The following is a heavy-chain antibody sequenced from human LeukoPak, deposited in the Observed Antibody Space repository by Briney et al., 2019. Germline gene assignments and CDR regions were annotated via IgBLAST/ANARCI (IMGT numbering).Heavy chain of an antibody. D-gene: IGHD6-13*01. Sequence: KPSGTLSLTCTVSGGSISSSGYYWGWIRQPPGKGLEWIGNIYYSGSTYYNPSLKSRVTISVDPSSNQFSLKLSSVTAADTAVYYCARRRGGSSWVDYWGQGTLVTVSS. CDR3: ARRRGGSSWVDY. CDR2: IYYSGST. J-gene: IGHJ4*02. CDR1: GGSISSSGYY. V-gene: IGHV4-39*01.